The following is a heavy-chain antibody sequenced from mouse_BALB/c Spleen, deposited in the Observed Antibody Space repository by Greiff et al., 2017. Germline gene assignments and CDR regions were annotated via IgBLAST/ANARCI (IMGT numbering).Heavy chain of an antibody. D-gene: IGHD3-3*01. J-gene: IGHJ2*01. CDR1: GFNIKDYY. Sequence: EVQLQQSGAELVRPGALVKLSCKASGFNIKDYYMHWVKQRPEQGLEWIGWIDPENGNTIYDPKFQGKATLTADKSSSTAYMQLSSLTSENSAVYFCARRDGYYFDYWGQGTTLTVSS. CDR2: IDPENGNT. V-gene: IGHV14-1*02. CDR3: ARRDGYYFDY.